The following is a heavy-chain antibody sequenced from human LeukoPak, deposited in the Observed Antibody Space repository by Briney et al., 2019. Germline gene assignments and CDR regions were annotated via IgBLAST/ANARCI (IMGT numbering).Heavy chain of an antibody. Sequence: GGSLRLSCAASGFTFSDYSMNWVRQAPGKGLEWISYIGIDSGNTNYTDSVKGRFTISGDKAKSSLYLQMNSLRVEDTAVYYCARDYKYAFDNWGQGTLVTVSS. CDR1: GFTFSDYS. J-gene: IGHJ4*02. CDR3: ARDYKYAFDN. D-gene: IGHD5-24*01. CDR2: IGIDSGNT. V-gene: IGHV3-48*01.